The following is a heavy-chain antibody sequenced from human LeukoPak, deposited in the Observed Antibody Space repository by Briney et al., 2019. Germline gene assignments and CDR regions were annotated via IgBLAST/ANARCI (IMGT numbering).Heavy chain of an antibody. CDR3: ARRGENAFDI. Sequence: GGSLRLSCAASRFTFDDYAMHWVRQVPGKGLEWVSLISGDGAGTYYADSVKGRFAISRDNSKDSLYLQMNSLRTEDTALYYCARRGENAFDIWGQGTMVTVSS. CDR1: RFTFDDYA. D-gene: IGHD5-24*01. V-gene: IGHV3-43*02. CDR2: ISGDGAGT. J-gene: IGHJ3*02.